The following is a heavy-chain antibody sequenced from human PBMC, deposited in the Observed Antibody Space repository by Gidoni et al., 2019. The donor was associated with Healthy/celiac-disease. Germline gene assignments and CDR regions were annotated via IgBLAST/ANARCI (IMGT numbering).Heavy chain of an antibody. Sequence: EVQLVESGGGLVQPGGSLRLSCAASGFTFSSYWMSWVRQAPGKGLEWVANIKQDGSEKYYVDSVKGRFTISRDNAKNSLYLQMNSLRAEDTAVYYCARDGSSWSHDAFDIWGQGTMVTVSS. CDR3: ARDGSSWSHDAFDI. CDR1: GFTFSSYW. D-gene: IGHD6-13*01. CDR2: IKQDGSEK. V-gene: IGHV3-7*03. J-gene: IGHJ3*02.